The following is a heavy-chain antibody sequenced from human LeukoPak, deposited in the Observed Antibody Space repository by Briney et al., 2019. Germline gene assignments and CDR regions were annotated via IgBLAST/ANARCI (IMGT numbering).Heavy chain of an antibody. CDR1: GFTFSSYS. CDR3: ARAGGGLSGYYFGAYFDF. Sequence: GGSLRLSCAASGFTFSSYSMNWVRQAPGKGLEWVSYISSSSSTIYYADSVKGRFTISRDNAKNSLYLQMNSLRAEDTAVYYCARAGGGLSGYYFGAYFDFWCQGTLVTVSS. CDR2: ISSSSSTI. J-gene: IGHJ4*02. V-gene: IGHV3-48*01. D-gene: IGHD3-22*01.